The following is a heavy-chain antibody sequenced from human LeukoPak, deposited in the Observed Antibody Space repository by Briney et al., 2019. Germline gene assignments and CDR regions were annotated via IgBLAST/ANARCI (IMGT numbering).Heavy chain of an antibody. Sequence: PSETLSLTCTVSGGSVSSGSYYWSRIRQPPGKGLDWIEYIYYSGSTNYNPSLKSRVTISVDTSKNQFSLKLSSVTAADTAVYYCEREIYGSGSYGLSYYYYGMDVWGQGTTVTVSS. D-gene: IGHD3-10*01. J-gene: IGHJ6*02. V-gene: IGHV4-61*01. CDR1: GGSVSSGSYY. CDR2: IYYSGST. CDR3: EREIYGSGSYGLSYYYYGMDV.